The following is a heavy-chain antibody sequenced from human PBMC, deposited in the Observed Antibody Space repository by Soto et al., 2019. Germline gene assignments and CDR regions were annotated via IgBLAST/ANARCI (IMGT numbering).Heavy chain of an antibody. CDR3: AREGELRYFDWHIYYYYYYYMDV. Sequence: QVPLVQSGAEVKKPGASVKVSCKASGYTFTSYDINWVRQATGQGLEWMGWMNPNSGNTGYAQKFQGRVTMTRNTSISTAYMELSSLRSEDTAVYYCAREGELRYFDWHIYYYYYYYMDVWGKGTTVTVSS. CDR2: MNPNSGNT. V-gene: IGHV1-8*01. D-gene: IGHD3-9*01. CDR1: GYTFTSYD. J-gene: IGHJ6*03.